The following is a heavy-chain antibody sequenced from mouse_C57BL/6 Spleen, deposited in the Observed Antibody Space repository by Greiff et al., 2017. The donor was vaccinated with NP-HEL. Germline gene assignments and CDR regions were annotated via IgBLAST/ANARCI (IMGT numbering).Heavy chain of an antibody. D-gene: IGHD2-4*01. Sequence: QVQLQQPGAELVKPGASVKMSCKASGYTFTSYWITWVKQRSGQGLEWIGDIYPGSGSTNYNEKFKSKATLTVDTSSSTAYMQLSSLTSEDSAVYYCARSFYDYDGGFAYWGQGTLVTVSA. V-gene: IGHV1-55*01. J-gene: IGHJ3*01. CDR2: IYPGSGST. CDR1: GYTFTSYW. CDR3: ARSFYDYDGGFAY.